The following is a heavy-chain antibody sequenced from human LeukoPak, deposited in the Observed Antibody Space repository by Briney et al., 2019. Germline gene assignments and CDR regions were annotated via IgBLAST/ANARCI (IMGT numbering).Heavy chain of an antibody. Sequence: GPSLRLSCAASGFTFSSCGMHWVRQAPGKGLEWVAVIWHDESKKYYADSVEGRFTISRDTSKNTLYLQMNSLRVEDTAVYYCARDGTLGASGSYYNLPYWGQGTLVTVSS. V-gene: IGHV3-33*01. J-gene: IGHJ4*02. CDR3: ARDGTLGASGSYYNLPY. CDR2: IWHDESKK. CDR1: GFTFSSCG. D-gene: IGHD3-10*01.